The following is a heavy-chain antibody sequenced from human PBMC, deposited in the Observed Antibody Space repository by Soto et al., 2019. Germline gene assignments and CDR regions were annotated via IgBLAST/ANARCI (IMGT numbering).Heavy chain of an antibody. CDR1: GFTLSGRS. Sequence: EVQLVESGGGLVQPGGSLRLSCAASGFTLSGRSMHWVRQAPGKGLVWVSGIDNAGTDSTYADSVKGRFTSSRDNAKNMLYLQMYSPRVEDTAVYYCARGWFGPDVWGKGTTVTVSS. V-gene: IGHV3-74*01. D-gene: IGHD3-10*01. CDR3: ARGWFGPDV. CDR2: IDNAGTDS. J-gene: IGHJ6*04.